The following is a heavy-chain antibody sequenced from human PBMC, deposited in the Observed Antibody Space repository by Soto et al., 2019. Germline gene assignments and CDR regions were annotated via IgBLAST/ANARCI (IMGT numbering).Heavy chain of an antibody. CDR3: ARVQYDFLSGYYSDHDAFEI. CDR1: GFTFSSYW. J-gene: IGHJ3*02. V-gene: IGHV3-74*01. CDR2: INSDGSRT. D-gene: IGHD3-3*01. Sequence: ELQLVESGGGLVQPGGSLRLSCAASGFTFSSYWMHWVRQAPGKGLVWVSRINSDGSRTSYADSVKVRFTISRNNAKNTLYLQMNSLRAEDTVVYYCARVQYDFLSGYYSDHDAFEIWGQGTMVTVSS.